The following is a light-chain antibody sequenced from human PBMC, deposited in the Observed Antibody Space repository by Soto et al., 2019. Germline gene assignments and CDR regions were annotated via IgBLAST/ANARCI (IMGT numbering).Light chain of an antibody. J-gene: IGLJ3*02. V-gene: IGLV1-40*01. CDR3: RALGNNGLGAGV. Sequence: QLVLTQPPSVSGAPGQRVTISCTGNSSNIGAGYDVHWYQHVAGTAPKLLLFGNSNRPSGVSHRFSGSKSGASGALAITGLQTEEEAVYYCRALGNNGLGAGVFGGGTKLTVL. CDR1: SSNIGAGYD. CDR2: GNS.